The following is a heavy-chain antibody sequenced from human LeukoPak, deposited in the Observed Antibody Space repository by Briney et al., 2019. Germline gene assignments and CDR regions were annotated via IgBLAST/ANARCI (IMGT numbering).Heavy chain of an antibody. CDR1: GGSFSGYY. J-gene: IGHJ5*02. CDR2: INHGGRT. D-gene: IGHD2-2*02. V-gene: IGHV4-34*01. CDR3: ARGLELGYCSGASCYIWFDP. Sequence: SETLSLTCVVSGGSFSGYYWGWIRQPPGKGLEWIGEINHGGRTNYSPSLKSRVTISVDTSKNQFSLNLSSVTAADTAVYYCARGLELGYCSGASCYIWFDPWGQGTLVTVSS.